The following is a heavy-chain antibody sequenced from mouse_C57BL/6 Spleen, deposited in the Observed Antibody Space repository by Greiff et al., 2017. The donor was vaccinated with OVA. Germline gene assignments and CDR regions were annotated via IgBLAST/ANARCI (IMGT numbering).Heavy chain of an antibody. D-gene: IGHD2-4*01. CDR3: TNYDYDEGAWFAY. CDR1: GYTFTDYE. J-gene: IGHJ3*01. V-gene: IGHV1-15*01. CDR2: IDPETGGT. Sequence: QVQLQQSGAELVRPGASVTLSCKASGYTFTDYEMHWVKQTPVHGLEWIGAIDPETGGTAYNQKFKGKAILTADKSSSTAYMELRSLTSEDSAVYYCTNYDYDEGAWFAYWGQGTLVTVSA.